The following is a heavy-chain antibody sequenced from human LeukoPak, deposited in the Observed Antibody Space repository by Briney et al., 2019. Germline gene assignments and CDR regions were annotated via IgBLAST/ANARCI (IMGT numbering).Heavy chain of an antibody. CDR2: IYYSGST. CDR1: GVSISSYY. CDR3: ARGSSSAFDY. J-gene: IGHJ4*02. V-gene: IGHV4-59*01. Sequence: SETLSLTCTVSGVSISSYYWSWIRQPPGKGLEWIGYIYYSGSTNYNPSLKSRVTISVDTSKNQFSLKLSSVTAADTAVYYCARGSSSAFDYWGQGTLVTVSS. D-gene: IGHD6-6*01.